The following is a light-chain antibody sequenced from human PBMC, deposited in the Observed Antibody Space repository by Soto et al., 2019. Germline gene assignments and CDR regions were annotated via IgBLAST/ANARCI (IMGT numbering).Light chain of an antibody. Sequence: QSVLTQPPSASGTPGQRVTISCSGSSSNIGSNAVNWHQQLPGTAPKVLIYSNNQRPSEVPDRFSGSKSGTSASLAISGLQSEDEADYFCAAWDDSLHGPVFGGGTKLTVL. V-gene: IGLV1-44*01. J-gene: IGLJ2*01. CDR2: SNN. CDR3: AAWDDSLHGPV. CDR1: SSNIGSNA.